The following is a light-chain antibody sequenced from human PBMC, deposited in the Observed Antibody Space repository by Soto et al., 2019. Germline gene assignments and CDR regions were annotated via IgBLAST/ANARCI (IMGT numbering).Light chain of an antibody. CDR2: EVN. CDR3: SSYTITNIVGVV. CDR1: SSDIGAYDY. V-gene: IGLV2-14*01. J-gene: IGLJ2*01. Sequence: QSALTQPASLSGSPGQSITISCTGTSSDIGAYDYVSWFQQHPGKAPKLMISEVNNRPSGVSNRFSGSKSGNTASLTISGLQAEDEADYYCSSYTITNIVGVVFGGGTQLTVL.